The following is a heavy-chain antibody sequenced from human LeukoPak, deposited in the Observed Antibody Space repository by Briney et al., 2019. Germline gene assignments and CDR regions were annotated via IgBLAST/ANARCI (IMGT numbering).Heavy chain of an antibody. CDR3: VVSVQAAAIPAFDC. V-gene: IGHV1-2*02. CDR2: INPTSGGI. CDR1: TFTGHN. D-gene: IGHD3-22*01. Sequence: ASVKVSCKHTFTGHNIHWVRRAPGQGLEFVGWINPTSGGIKYARKFQGRVTMTRDTSINTVYMELSSLTSDDAALYYCVVSVQAAAIPAFDCRGQGTPVTVSP. J-gene: IGHJ4*02.